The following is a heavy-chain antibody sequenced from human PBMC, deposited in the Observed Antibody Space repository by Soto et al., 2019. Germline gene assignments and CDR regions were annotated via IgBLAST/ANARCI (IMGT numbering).Heavy chain of an antibody. J-gene: IGHJ2*01. V-gene: IGHV4-30-4*01. Sequence: QVQLQESGPGLVKPSQTLSLTCTVSGGSISSGDYYWSWIRQPPGKGLEWIGYIYYSGSTYYNPSPKSRFTISVDTSKNQCSLKLSSVTAADPAVYYCARDIVDYYGSGSYPYWYFDLWGRGTLVTVSS. CDR1: GGSISSGDYY. CDR3: ARDIVDYYGSGSYPYWYFDL. CDR2: IYYSGST. D-gene: IGHD3-10*01.